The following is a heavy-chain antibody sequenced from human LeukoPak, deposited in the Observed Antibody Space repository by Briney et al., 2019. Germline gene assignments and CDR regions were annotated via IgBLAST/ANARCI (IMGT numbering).Heavy chain of an antibody. CDR1: GFTFSSYA. J-gene: IGHJ6*02. CDR2: ITGGTA. CDR3: AKSRTAGFRGMDV. Sequence: GGSMRLSCAASGFTFSSYAMSWVRQAPGKGLEWVSGITGGTAYYADSVKGRFTASRDNSKDTLYLQMNSLGAEDTAVYYCAKSRTAGFRGMDVWGQGTTVTVSS. D-gene: IGHD2-8*02. V-gene: IGHV3-23*01.